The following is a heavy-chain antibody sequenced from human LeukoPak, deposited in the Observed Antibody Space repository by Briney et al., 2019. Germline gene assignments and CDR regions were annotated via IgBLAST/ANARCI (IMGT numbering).Heavy chain of an antibody. Sequence: GGSLRLSXAASGFTFSSYGMHWVRQAPGKGLEWVAVIWYDGSNKYYADSVKGRFTISRDNSKNTLYLQMNSLRAEDTAVYYCAKPRNYYDSEYYFDYWGQGTLVTVSS. D-gene: IGHD3-22*01. CDR2: IWYDGSNK. J-gene: IGHJ4*02. CDR3: AKPRNYYDSEYYFDY. V-gene: IGHV3-33*06. CDR1: GFTFSSYG.